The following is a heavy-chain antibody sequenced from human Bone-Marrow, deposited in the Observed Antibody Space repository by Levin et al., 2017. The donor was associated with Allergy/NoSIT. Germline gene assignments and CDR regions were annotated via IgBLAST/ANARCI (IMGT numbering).Heavy chain of an antibody. Sequence: NPGESLKISCKASGYTFTGYYMHWVRQAPGQGLEWMGRINPNSGGTNYAQKFQGRVTMTRDTSISTAYMELSRLRSDDTAVYYCARGRIYSGYDYPGDYWGQGTLVTVSS. J-gene: IGHJ4*02. CDR2: INPNSGGT. CDR3: ARGRIYSGYDYPGDY. D-gene: IGHD5-12*01. CDR1: GYTFTGYY. V-gene: IGHV1-2*06.